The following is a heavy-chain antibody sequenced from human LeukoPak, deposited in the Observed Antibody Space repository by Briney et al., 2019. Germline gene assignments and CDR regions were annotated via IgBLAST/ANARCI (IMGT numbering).Heavy chain of an antibody. Sequence: ASVKVSCKASGYTCTSYDINWVRQATGQWLEWMGWRNPNSGNTGYAQKFQGRVTMTRNTSISTAYMELSSLRSEDTAVYYCARGLYGWKIVLMVYANHGMDVWGQGTTVTVSS. V-gene: IGHV1-8*01. CDR3: ARGLYGWKIVLMVYANHGMDV. CDR1: GYTCTSYD. D-gene: IGHD2-8*01. CDR2: RNPNSGNT. J-gene: IGHJ6*02.